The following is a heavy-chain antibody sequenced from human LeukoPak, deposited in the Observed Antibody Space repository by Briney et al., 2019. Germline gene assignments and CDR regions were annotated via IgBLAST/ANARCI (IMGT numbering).Heavy chain of an antibody. J-gene: IGHJ3*02. CDR2: INPSGGSP. Sequence: ASVKVSCKASGYTFTRYYMHWVRQAPGQGLEWMGIINPSGGSPSYAQNFQGSVTMTRDTSTSTVYMELSSLRSQSTCVCYCARVRTYETPFDAFDIWGQGTMVTVSS. V-gene: IGHV1-46*01. CDR1: GYTFTRYY. D-gene: IGHD1-1*01. CDR3: ARVRTYETPFDAFDI.